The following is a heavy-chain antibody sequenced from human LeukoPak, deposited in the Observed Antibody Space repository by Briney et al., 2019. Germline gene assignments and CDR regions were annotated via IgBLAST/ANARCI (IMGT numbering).Heavy chain of an antibody. Sequence: ASVKVSCKASGYTFTSHVMHWVRQAPGHRLDWMGWIDTGNGNTQYSQKFQGRVTMTEDTSTDTAYMELSSLRSEDTAVYYCATVGARRVVSGYYYGMDVWGQGTTVTVSS. CDR2: IDTGNGNT. CDR3: ATVGARRVVSGYYYGMDV. J-gene: IGHJ6*02. CDR1: GYTFTSHV. V-gene: IGHV1-3*04. D-gene: IGHD3-3*01.